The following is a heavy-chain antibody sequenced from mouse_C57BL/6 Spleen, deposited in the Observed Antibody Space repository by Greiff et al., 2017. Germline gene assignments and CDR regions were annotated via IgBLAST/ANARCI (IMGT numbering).Heavy chain of an antibody. D-gene: IGHD3-1*01. J-gene: IGHJ2*01. CDR1: GYTFTSYW. CDR3: ARGALTYFDY. V-gene: IGHV1-69*01. Sequence: QVQLQQSGAELVMPGASVKLSCKASGYTFTSYWMHWVKQRPGQGLEWIGEIDPSDSYTNYNQKFKGKSTLTVDKSSSTAYMQLSSLTSEDSAVYYCARGALTYFDYWGQGTTLTVSS. CDR2: IDPSDSYT.